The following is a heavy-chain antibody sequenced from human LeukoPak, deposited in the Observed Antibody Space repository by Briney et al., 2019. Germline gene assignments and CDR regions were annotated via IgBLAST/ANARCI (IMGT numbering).Heavy chain of an antibody. CDR1: GFTFSTYW. CDR2: IKQDGSLK. D-gene: IGHD2-2*01. J-gene: IGHJ4*02. Sequence: GGSLRLSCAASGFTFSTYWMSWVRQAPGKGLEWVANIKQDGSLKHYVDSVKGRFTISRDNAENSLYLHMNSLRAEDTGVYYCATSSDAPANMWGQGTLVTVSS. V-gene: IGHV3-7*01. CDR3: ATSSDAPANM.